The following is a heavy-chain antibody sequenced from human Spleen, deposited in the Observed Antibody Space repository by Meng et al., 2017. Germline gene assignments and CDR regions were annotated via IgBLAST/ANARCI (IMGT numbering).Heavy chain of an antibody. Sequence: QVQLVQSGAEAKKPGASVKVSCKASAYTFTGYYIHWVRQAPGQGLEWMGRINPNNGVTSYAQNFQGRVTMTRDTSISTAYMELSSLRSDDTAMYYCARIDYGDTPNWGQGTLVTVSS. V-gene: IGHV1-2*06. CDR2: INPNNGVT. CDR1: AYTFTGYY. D-gene: IGHD4-17*01. CDR3: ARIDYGDTPN. J-gene: IGHJ4*02.